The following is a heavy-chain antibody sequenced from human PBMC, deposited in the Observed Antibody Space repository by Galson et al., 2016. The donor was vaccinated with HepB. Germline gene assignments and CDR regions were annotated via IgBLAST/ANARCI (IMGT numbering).Heavy chain of an antibody. CDR3: ARDCGDPGLAAAGTVSRLYYYYGMDV. CDR1: GFTFSSYG. V-gene: IGHV3-33*01. Sequence: SLRLSCAASGFTFSSYGMHWVRQAPGKGLEWVAVIWYDGSNKYYADSVKGRFTISRDNSKNTLHLQMNSLRAEDTAVYYCARDCGDPGLAAAGTVSRLYYYYGMDVWGQGTTVTVSS. CDR2: IWYDGSNK. D-gene: IGHD6-13*01. J-gene: IGHJ6*02.